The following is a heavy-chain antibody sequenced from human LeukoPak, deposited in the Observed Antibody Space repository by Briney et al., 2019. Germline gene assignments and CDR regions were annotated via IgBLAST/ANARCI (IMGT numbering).Heavy chain of an antibody. V-gene: IGHV4-30-4*01. Sequence: NPSETLSLTCAVSGGSISSGDYYWSWIRQPPGKGLEWIGYIYYSGSTYYNPSLKSRVTISVDTSKSQFSLKLSSVTAADTAVYYCARGGRLVSLDYWGQGTLVTVSS. D-gene: IGHD3-9*01. CDR1: GGSISSGDYY. CDR2: IYYSGST. CDR3: ARGGRLVSLDY. J-gene: IGHJ4*02.